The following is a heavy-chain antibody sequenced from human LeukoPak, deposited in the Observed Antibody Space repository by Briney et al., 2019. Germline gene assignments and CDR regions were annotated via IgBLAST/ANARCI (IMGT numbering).Heavy chain of an antibody. CDR2: ISSSSSYI. CDR1: GFTFSSYA. J-gene: IGHJ4*02. D-gene: IGHD6-13*01. V-gene: IGHV3-21*01. CDR3: ARDYSSSWYYPFDY. Sequence: GGSLRLSCAASGFTFSSYAMSWVRQAPGKGLEWVSSISSSSSYIYYADSVKGRFTISRDNAKNSLYLQMNSLRAEDTAVYYCARDYSSSWYYPFDYWGQGTLVTVSS.